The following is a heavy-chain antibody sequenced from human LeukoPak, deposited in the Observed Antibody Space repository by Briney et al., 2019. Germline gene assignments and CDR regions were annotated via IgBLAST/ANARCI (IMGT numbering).Heavy chain of an antibody. CDR2: ISTSSIYI. J-gene: IGHJ6*03. CDR3: ARELGGGSRYYYYYMDV. V-gene: IGHV3-21*01. CDR1: GFTFSSYS. D-gene: IGHD1-26*01. Sequence: GGSLRLSCAASGFTFSSYSMNWVRQAPGKGLEWVSSISTSSIYIYYADSVKGRFTISRDSARNSLYLQMNSLRAEDTAVYYCARELGGGSRYYYYYMDVWGKGTTVTVS.